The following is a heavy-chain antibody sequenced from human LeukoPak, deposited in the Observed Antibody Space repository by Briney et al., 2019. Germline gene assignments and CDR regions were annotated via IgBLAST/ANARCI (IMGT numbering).Heavy chain of an antibody. CDR3: ARLRRNYYDTSGYYWVDY. CDR1: GYSFTTYW. J-gene: IGHJ4*02. D-gene: IGHD3-22*01. V-gene: IGHV5-51*01. Sequence: GESLKISCQGSGYSFTTYWIGWVRQMPGKGLEWMGIIYPGDSDTRYSPSFQGQVTISADESISTAYLQWSSLKASDTAMYYCARLRRNYYDTSGYYWVDYWAQGTLVTVSS. CDR2: IYPGDSDT.